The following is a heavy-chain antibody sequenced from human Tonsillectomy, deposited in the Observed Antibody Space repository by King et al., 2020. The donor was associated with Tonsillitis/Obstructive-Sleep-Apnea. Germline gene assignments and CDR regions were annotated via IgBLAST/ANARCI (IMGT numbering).Heavy chain of an antibody. J-gene: IGHJ6*03. Sequence: VQLVESGGGLVKPGGSLRLSCAASGFTLSSHSMNWVRQAPGKGLEWVSSINSAYIYYADSVKGRFTISSDNANSSLYLQMNSLRAEDTAVYYCARGTHYYAWTRGFYYYMDVWGKGTTVTVSS. CDR1: GFTLSSHS. V-gene: IGHV3-21*01. CDR3: ARGTHYYAWTRGFYYYMDV. CDR2: INSAYI. D-gene: IGHD3-10*01.